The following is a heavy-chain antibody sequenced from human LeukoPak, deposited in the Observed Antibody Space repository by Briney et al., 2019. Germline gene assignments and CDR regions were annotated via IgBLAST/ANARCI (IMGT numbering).Heavy chain of an antibody. V-gene: IGHV4-4*07. CDR3: ARAVGRFGKLYGGFAP. CDR1: RASISSYY. Sequence: SETLSLTCTLSRASISSYYWSWIRQAAAKGLEWIGRIYTSGSINYNPSLKSRVTMSVDTSKNEFSLKLSSVTAADTAVYYCARAVGRFGKLYGGFAPWGQGTLVTVSS. CDR2: IYTSGSI. J-gene: IGHJ5*02. D-gene: IGHD3-10*01.